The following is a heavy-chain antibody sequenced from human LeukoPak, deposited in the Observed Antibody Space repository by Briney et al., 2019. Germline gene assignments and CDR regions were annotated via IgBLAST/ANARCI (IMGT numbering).Heavy chain of an antibody. D-gene: IGHD4-17*01. V-gene: IGHV3-72*01. CDR1: GFTFSDHY. Sequence: GGSLRLSCAASGFTFSDHYMDWVRQAPGKGLEWVGRTKNRANGYTTEYAASVKGRFTILTDDSKNSLYLQMNSLKTEDTAVYYCASGDTGYFDSWGQGTLVTVSS. CDR3: ASGDTGYFDS. CDR2: TKNRANGYTT. J-gene: IGHJ4*02.